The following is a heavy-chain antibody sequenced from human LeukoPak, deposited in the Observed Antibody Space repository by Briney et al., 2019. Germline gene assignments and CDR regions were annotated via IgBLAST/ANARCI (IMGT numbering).Heavy chain of an antibody. J-gene: IGHJ4*02. CDR2: IKKDGSEK. Sequence: GGSLRLSCAASGFTFSSHWMSWVRQAPGKGLEWVANIKKDGSEKYYVDAVKGRFTISRDNAKTSLYLQMNSLRAEDTAVYYCARDREDYDYVWGSYRYTRSFDYWGQGTLVTVSS. CDR1: GFTFSSHW. CDR3: ARDREDYDYVWGSYRYTRSFDY. V-gene: IGHV3-7*01. D-gene: IGHD3-16*02.